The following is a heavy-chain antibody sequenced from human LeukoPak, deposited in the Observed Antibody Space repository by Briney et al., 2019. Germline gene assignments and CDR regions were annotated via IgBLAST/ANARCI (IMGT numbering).Heavy chain of an antibody. D-gene: IGHD2-2*01. J-gene: IGHJ4*02. Sequence: ASVKVSCKVSGYTLTELSMHWVRQAPGKGLEWMGGFDPEDGETIYAQKFQGRVTMTEDTSTDTAYMELSSLRSDDTAVYYCARDVGEYCSSINCHASDYWGQGTLVTVSS. V-gene: IGHV1-24*01. CDR3: ARDVGEYCSSINCHASDY. CDR2: FDPEDGET. CDR1: GYTLTELS.